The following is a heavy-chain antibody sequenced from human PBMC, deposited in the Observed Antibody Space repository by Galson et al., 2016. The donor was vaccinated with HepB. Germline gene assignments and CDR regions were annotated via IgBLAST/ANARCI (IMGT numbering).Heavy chain of an antibody. CDR1: GYRFTTYW. CDR2: INPTDSDT. J-gene: IGHJ6*02. CDR3: AKISSSPDIYTGGSVYYHFHGMDV. D-gene: IGHD2-8*02. Sequence: QSGAEVTKPGESLKISCRGSGYRFTTYWIGWVRQMPGKGLEWMGIINPTDSDTIYSPSFEGQVTFSADKSINTAYLQWGSLKASGTAMYYCAKISSSPDIYTGGSVYYHFHGMDVWG. V-gene: IGHV5-51*01.